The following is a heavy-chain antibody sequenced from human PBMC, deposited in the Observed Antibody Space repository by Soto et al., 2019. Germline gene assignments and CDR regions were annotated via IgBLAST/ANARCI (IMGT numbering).Heavy chain of an antibody. V-gene: IGHV4-34*01. CDR1: GGSSSGYY. CDR2: INHSGST. Sequence: PSETLSLTCAAYGGSSSGYYWSWIRQPPGKGLEWIGEINHSGSTNYNPSLKSRVTISVDTSKNQFSLKLSSVTAADTAVYYCARVVERPENWFDPWGQGTLVT. J-gene: IGHJ5*02. CDR3: ARVVERPENWFDP. D-gene: IGHD3-10*01.